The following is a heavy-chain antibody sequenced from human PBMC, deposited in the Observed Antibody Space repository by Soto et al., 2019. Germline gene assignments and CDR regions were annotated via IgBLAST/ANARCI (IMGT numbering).Heavy chain of an antibody. CDR3: ARGRPWWTGDGKGV. J-gene: IGHJ6*02. CDR1: GGSISSGGYS. V-gene: IGHV4-30-2*01. CDR2: IYHSGST. Sequence: SETLSLTCAVSGGSISSGGYSWSWIRQPPGKGLEWIGYIYHSGSTYYNPSLKSRVTISVDRSKNQFSLKLSSVTAADTAVYYFARGRPWWTGDGKGVWSRGTTVTVSS. D-gene: IGHD2-15*01.